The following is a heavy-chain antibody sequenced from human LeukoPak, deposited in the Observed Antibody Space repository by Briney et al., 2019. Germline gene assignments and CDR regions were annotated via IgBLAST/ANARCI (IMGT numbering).Heavy chain of an antibody. J-gene: IGHJ4*02. CDR3: TTNTVE. V-gene: IGHV3-15*01. CDR2: IKSKTDGGTT. CDR1: GFTFTNAH. D-gene: IGHD4-17*01. Sequence: PGGSLRLSCAASGFTFTNAHMSWVRQAPGKGLEWLGRIKSKTDGGTTDYAAPVEGRFTISRDDSENSLYLQMNSLKTEDTAMYYCTTNTVEWGQETLVTVSS.